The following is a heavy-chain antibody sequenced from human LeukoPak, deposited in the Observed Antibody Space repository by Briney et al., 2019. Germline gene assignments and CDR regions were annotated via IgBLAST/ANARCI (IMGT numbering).Heavy chain of an antibody. CDR3: AKGGEYSSSWYRSYYYYYMDV. D-gene: IGHD6-13*01. V-gene: IGHV3-43*01. J-gene: IGHJ6*03. CDR1: GFTFDDYT. CDR2: ISWDGGST. Sequence: GGSLRLSCAASGFTFDDYTMHWVRQAPGKGLEWVSLISWDGGSTYYADSVKGRFTISRDNSKNSLYLQMNSLRTEDTALYYCAKGGEYSSSWYRSYYYYYMDVWGKGTTVTVSS.